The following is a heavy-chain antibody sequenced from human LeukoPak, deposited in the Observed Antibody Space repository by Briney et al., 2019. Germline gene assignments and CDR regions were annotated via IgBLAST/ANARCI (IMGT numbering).Heavy chain of an antibody. CDR3: ARGPPRYRLVSAFDY. Sequence: GASVKVSCKASGYTFTSYGISWVRQAPGQGLEWMGWISAYNGNTNYAQKFQGRVTITTDESTSTAYMELSSLRSEDTAVYYCARGPPRYRLVSAFDYWGQGTLVTVSS. CDR1: GYTFTSYG. V-gene: IGHV1-18*01. CDR2: ISAYNGNT. D-gene: IGHD3-9*01. J-gene: IGHJ4*02.